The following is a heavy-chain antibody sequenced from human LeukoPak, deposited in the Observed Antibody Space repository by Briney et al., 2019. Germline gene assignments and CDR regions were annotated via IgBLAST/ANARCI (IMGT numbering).Heavy chain of an antibody. CDR1: GGSISSSSYY. V-gene: IGHV4-39*02. CDR3: ARVGNCSSTSCYHFDY. Sequence: SETLSLTCTVSGGSISSSSYYWGWIRQPPGKGLEWIGSIYYSGSTYYNPSLKSRVTISVDTSKSQFSLKLSSVTAADTAVYYCARVGNCSSTSCYHFDYWGQGTLVTVSS. J-gene: IGHJ4*02. D-gene: IGHD2-2*01. CDR2: IYYSGST.